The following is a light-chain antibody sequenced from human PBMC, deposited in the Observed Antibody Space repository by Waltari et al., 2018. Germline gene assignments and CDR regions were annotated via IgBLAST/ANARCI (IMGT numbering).Light chain of an antibody. CDR2: QDS. J-gene: IGLJ2*01. CDR1: KLEDKY. Sequence: YELTQPPSVSVSPGQTASITCSGDKLEDKYVCWYQQKAGQSPVLVIHQDSRRPSGTPERFSGSSSGSTATLTISGTQAMDEADYYCQAWDSSTDVVFGGGTRLTVL. CDR3: QAWDSSTDVV. V-gene: IGLV3-1*01.